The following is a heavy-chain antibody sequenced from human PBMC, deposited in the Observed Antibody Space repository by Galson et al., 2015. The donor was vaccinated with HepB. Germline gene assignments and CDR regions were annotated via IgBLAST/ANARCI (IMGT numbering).Heavy chain of an antibody. J-gene: IGHJ4*02. CDR3: AKGHIESGGYYYFDY. V-gene: IGHV3-23*01. CDR1: GFPFSTYA. Sequence: LRLSCAASGFPFSTYAMNWVRQAPGKGLELVSSITDSGGSTYYADSVKGRFTISRDNSRNTLYLQVNSLRAEDTAVYYCAKGHIESGGYYYFDYWGQGTLVTVSS. D-gene: IGHD1-26*01. CDR2: ITDSGGST.